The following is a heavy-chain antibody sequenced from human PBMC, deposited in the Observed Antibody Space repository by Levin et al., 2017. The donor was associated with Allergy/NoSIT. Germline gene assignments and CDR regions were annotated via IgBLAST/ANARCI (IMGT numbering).Heavy chain of an antibody. CDR2: IGGSGGGT. D-gene: IGHD3-3*01. J-gene: IGHJ4*02. V-gene: IGHV3-23*01. CDR3: AKDRSGGYYDFWSGSGVADY. CDR1: GFTFSSYA. Sequence: GGSLRLSCAASGFTFSSYAMSWVRQAPGKGLEWVSGIGGSGGGTYYADSVKGRFTISRDNSKNTLYLQLNSLRADDTALYYCAKDRSGGYYDFWSGSGVADYWGQGTLVTVSS.